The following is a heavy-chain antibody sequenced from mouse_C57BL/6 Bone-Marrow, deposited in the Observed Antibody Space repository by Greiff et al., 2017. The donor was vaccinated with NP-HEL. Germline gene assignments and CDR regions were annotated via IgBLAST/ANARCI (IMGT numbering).Heavy chain of an antibody. CDR1: GYTFTSYG. D-gene: IGHD1-3*01. Sequence: QVHVKQSGAELARPGASVKLSCKASGYTFTSYGISWVKQRTGQGLEWIGEIYPRSGNTYYNEKFKGKATLTADKSSSTAYMELRSLTSEDSAVYFCARGKELYIYAMDYWGQGTSVTVSS. V-gene: IGHV1-81*01. J-gene: IGHJ4*01. CDR2: IYPRSGNT. CDR3: ARGKELYIYAMDY.